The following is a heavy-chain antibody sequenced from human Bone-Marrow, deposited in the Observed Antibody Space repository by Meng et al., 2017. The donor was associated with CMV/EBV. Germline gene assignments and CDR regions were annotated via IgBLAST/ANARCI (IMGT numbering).Heavy chain of an antibody. J-gene: IGHJ6*02. D-gene: IGHD2-2*02. Sequence: ASVKVSCKASGYIFTGYYIYWVRQAPGQGLEWMGWINPNSGGTNYAQRFQGRVTMTRDTSISTAYMELSRLRSDDTAVYYCARGAPAAILAYYYYYGMDVWGQGTTVTVSS. CDR3: ARGAPAAILAYYYYYGMDV. V-gene: IGHV1-2*02. CDR1: GYIFTGYY. CDR2: INPNSGGT.